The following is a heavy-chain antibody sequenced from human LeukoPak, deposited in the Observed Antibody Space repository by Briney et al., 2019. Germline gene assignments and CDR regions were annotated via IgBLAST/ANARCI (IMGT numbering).Heavy chain of an antibody. J-gene: IGHJ4*02. CDR1: GFTFSSYT. V-gene: IGHV3-23*01. CDR3: ANEIRPNDY. Sequence: PGGSLRLSCAASGFTFSSYTMSWVRQAPGKGLEWVSTITTSDGNTYYADSVKGRFTISRDNSKNTLYLQMNSLRAEDTAVYYCANEIRPNDYWGQGTQVTVSS. D-gene: IGHD4-17*01. CDR2: ITTSDGNT.